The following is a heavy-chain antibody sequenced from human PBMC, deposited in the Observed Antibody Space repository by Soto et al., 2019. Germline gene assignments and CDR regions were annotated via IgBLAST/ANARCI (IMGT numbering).Heavy chain of an antibody. CDR3: AKDYYYDSSGYTIALGY. Sequence: GGSLRLSCAASGFTFNNFWMHWVRQVPGKGLVWISRINNDGSSRSYADSVKGRFTISRDNAKNTLFLQMSSLRVEDTAVYYCAKDYYYDSSGYTIALGYWGQGTLVTVSS. CDR1: GFTFNNFW. CDR2: INNDGSSR. D-gene: IGHD3-22*01. V-gene: IGHV3-74*01. J-gene: IGHJ4*02.